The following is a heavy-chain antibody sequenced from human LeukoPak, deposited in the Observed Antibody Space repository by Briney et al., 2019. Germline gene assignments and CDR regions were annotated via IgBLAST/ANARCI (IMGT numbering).Heavy chain of an antibody. CDR2: IKSDGTYT. D-gene: IGHD4-23*01. Sequence: GGSLRLSCAASGFTFSTYWMHWVRQAPGKGLVWVSRIKSDGTYTSYADSVKGRFTISRDNAKSTLYLQMNSLRVEDTAVYFCARDSARGGNSDYWGQGTLVTVSS. V-gene: IGHV3-74*01. J-gene: IGHJ4*02. CDR1: GFTFSTYW. CDR3: ARDSARGGNSDY.